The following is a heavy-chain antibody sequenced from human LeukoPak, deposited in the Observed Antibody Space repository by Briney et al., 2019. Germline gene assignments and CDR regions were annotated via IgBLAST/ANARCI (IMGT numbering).Heavy chain of an antibody. Sequence: ASVKVSCKASGYTLTGYYMHWVRQAPGQGLEWMGWINPNSGGTNYAQKFQGRVTMTRDTSISTAYMELSRLRSDDTAVYYCARSTVAGTYYYYGMDVWGQGTTVTVSS. CDR3: ARSTVAGTYYYYGMDV. CDR1: GYTLTGYY. D-gene: IGHD6-19*01. V-gene: IGHV1-2*02. J-gene: IGHJ6*02. CDR2: INPNSGGT.